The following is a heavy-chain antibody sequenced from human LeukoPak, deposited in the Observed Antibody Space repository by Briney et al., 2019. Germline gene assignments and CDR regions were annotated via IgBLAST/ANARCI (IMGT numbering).Heavy chain of an antibody. D-gene: IGHD3-10*01. J-gene: IGHJ5*02. CDR2: IYWNDDK. CDR1: GFSLSTSGVG. CDR3: AHRLFGELSDWFDP. Sequence: SGPTLVNPTQTLTLTCTVSGFSLSTSGVGVGWIRQPPGKALEWLALIYWNDDKRYSPSLKSRLTITKDTSKNQVVLTMTNMDPVDTATYYCAHRLFGELSDWFDPWGQGTLVTVSS. V-gene: IGHV2-5*01.